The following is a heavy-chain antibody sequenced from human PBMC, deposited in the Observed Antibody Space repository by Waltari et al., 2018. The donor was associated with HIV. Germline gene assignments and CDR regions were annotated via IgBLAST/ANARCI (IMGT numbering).Heavy chain of an antibody. CDR3: ASHPVPFCGNRRCYGGF. CDR2: ISATGATT. J-gene: IGHJ4*02. D-gene: IGHD2-21*01. V-gene: IGHV3-23*01. CDR1: GFTFVSFA. Sequence: EVQLLESGGALVQPGGSRRLSCAGSGFTFVSFAMSWVRQAPGKGLEWVSSISATGATTYYSDSVKGRFTISRDNSKNTLYVQMNSLVVEDTAIYYCASHPVPFCGNRRCYGGFWGQGTLVAVSS.